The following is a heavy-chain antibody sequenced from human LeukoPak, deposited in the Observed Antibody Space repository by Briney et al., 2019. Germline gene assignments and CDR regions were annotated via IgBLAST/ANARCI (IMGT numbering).Heavy chain of an antibody. CDR3: AKPYDSSGYYYYYYGMDV. Sequence: GGSLRLSCAASGFTFSSYAMSWVRQAPGKGLEWVSAISGSGGSTYYADSVKGRFTISRDNSKNTLYLQMNSLRAEDTAVYYCAKPYDSSGYYYYYYGMDVWGQGTTVTVSS. CDR1: GFTFSSYA. D-gene: IGHD3-22*01. CDR2: ISGSGGST. J-gene: IGHJ6*02. V-gene: IGHV3-23*01.